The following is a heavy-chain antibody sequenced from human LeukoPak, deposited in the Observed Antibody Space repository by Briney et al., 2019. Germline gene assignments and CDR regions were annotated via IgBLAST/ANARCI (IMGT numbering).Heavy chain of an antibody. CDR1: GYSFTSYW. D-gene: IGHD3-22*01. J-gene: IGHJ3*02. V-gene: IGHV5-51*01. CDR3: ARHYYYDSSGSYAFDI. CDR2: ICPGDSDT. Sequence: GESLKISVKGSGYSFTSYWIGWVRQMPGKGLEWMGIICPGDSDTRYSPSFQGQVTISADKSISTAYPQWSSLKASDTAMYYCARHYYYDSSGSYAFDIWGQGTMVTVSS.